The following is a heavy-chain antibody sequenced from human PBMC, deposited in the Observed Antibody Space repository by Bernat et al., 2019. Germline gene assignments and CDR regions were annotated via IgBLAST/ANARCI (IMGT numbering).Heavy chain of an antibody. J-gene: IGHJ5*02. V-gene: IGHV3-33*01. CDR3: AGDPRGYDFWSGYSWGWFDP. D-gene: IGHD3-3*01. Sequence: QVQLVESGGGVVQPGRSLRLSCAASGFTFSSYGMHWVRQAPGKGLEWVAVIWYDGSKKYYADSVKGRFTISRDNSKNTLYLQMNSLRAEDTAVYYCAGDPRGYDFWSGYSWGWFDPWGQGTLVTVSS. CDR2: IWYDGSKK. CDR1: GFTFSSYG.